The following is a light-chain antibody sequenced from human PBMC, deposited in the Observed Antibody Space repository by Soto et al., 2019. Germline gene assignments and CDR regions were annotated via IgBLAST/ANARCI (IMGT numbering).Light chain of an antibody. J-gene: IGKJ4*01. CDR2: DAS. V-gene: IGKV3-15*01. CDR1: QSVSSS. Sequence: EIVMSRSPATLSVSPGDTATLSGRAIQSVSSSLAWYQQIPGQAPRLLIYDASTRATGIPARFGGRRSGTEFTLTISSLQSEDFSVYYCQQYNNWPPLTFGGGIKVELK. CDR3: QQYNNWPPLT.